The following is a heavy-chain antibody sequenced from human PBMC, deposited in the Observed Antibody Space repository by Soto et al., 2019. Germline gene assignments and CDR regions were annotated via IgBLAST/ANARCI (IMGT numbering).Heavy chain of an antibody. CDR3: ARWERIAVAGA. D-gene: IGHD6-19*01. CDR1: GYSISSGYY. V-gene: IGHV4-38-2*01. J-gene: IGHJ5*02. Sequence: NPSETLSLTCAVSGYSISSGYYWGWIRQPPGKGLEWIGSIYQSGSTYYNPSLKSRVTISVDTSKNQFSLKLSSVTAADTAVYYCARWERIAVAGAWGQGTLVTVSS. CDR2: IYQSGST.